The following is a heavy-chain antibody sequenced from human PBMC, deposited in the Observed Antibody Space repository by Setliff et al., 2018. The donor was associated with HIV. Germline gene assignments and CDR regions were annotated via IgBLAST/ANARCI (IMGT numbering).Heavy chain of an antibody. V-gene: IGHV4-34*01. CDR1: GGSFSGYY. D-gene: IGHD3-22*01. J-gene: IGHJ3*02. Sequence: PSETLSLTCAVYGGSFSGYYWSWIRQPPGKGLEWIGEINHSGSTNYNPSLKSRVTISVDTSKNQFSLKLSSVTAADTAVYHCARADNYYYDSGAFKSGLDAFDIWGQGTMVTVSS. CDR3: ARADNYYYDSGAFKSGLDAFDI. CDR2: INHSGST.